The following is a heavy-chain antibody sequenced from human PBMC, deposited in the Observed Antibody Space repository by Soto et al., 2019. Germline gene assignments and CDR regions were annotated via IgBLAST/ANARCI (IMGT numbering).Heavy chain of an antibody. Sequence: LGESLKISCKGSGYSFTSYWIGWVRQMLGKGLEWMGIIYPGDSDTRYSPSFQGQVTISADKSISTAYLQWSSLKASDTAMYYCARHVFPLSSSSFKYYYYGMDVWGQGTTVTVSS. J-gene: IGHJ6*02. CDR1: GYSFTSYW. D-gene: IGHD6-6*01. V-gene: IGHV5-51*01. CDR2: IYPGDSDT. CDR3: ARHVFPLSSSSFKYYYYGMDV.